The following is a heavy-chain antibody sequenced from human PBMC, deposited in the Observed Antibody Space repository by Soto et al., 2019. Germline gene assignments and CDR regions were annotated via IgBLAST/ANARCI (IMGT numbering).Heavy chain of an antibody. V-gene: IGHV4-31*03. D-gene: IGHD2-2*01. CDR1: GGSISSGGYY. Sequence: LSLTCTVSGGSISSGGYYWSWIRQHPGKGLEWIGYIYYSGSTYYNPSLKSRVTISVDTSKNQFSLKLSSVTAADTAVYYCARGRYCSSTSCSLGAFDIWGQGTMVTVSS. CDR2: IYYSGST. J-gene: IGHJ3*02. CDR3: ARGRYCSSTSCSLGAFDI.